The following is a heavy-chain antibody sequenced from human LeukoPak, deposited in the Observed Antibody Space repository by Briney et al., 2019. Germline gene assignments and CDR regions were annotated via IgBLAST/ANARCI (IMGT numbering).Heavy chain of an antibody. V-gene: IGHV1-2*02. Sequence: ASVKVSCKASGYTFTGYYMHWVRQAPGQGLEWMGWINPNSGGTNYAQKFQGRVTMTRDTSISTAYMELSRLRSDDTAVYYCAGSHDSSGYYYVAQLGYWGQGTLVTVSS. CDR3: AGSHDSSGYYYVAQLGY. J-gene: IGHJ4*02. CDR1: GYTFTGYY. CDR2: INPNSGGT. D-gene: IGHD3-22*01.